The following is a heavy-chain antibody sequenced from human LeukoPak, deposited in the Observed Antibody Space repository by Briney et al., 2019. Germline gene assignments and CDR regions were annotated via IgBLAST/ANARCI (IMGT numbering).Heavy chain of an antibody. Sequence: GGSLRLSCAASGFTFSSYWMSWVRQAPGKGLEWVSALSGSGGNTYYADSVKGRFTISRDNSKNTLYLQMNFLRAEDTAKYFCAKVASLCTSTSCVRGGFDYWGQGTLVTVSS. D-gene: IGHD2-2*01. J-gene: IGHJ4*02. CDR1: GFTFSSYW. CDR2: LSGSGGNT. CDR3: AKVASLCTSTSCVRGGFDY. V-gene: IGHV3-23*01.